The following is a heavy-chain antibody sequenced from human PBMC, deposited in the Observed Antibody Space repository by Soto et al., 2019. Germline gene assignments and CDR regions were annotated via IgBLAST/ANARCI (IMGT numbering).Heavy chain of an antibody. CDR1: GFTFSSYG. CDR2: ISYDGSNK. D-gene: IGHD6-13*01. Sequence: GGSLRLSCAASGFTFSSYGMHWVRQAPGKGLEGVAVISYDGSNKYYADSVKGRFTISRDNSKNTLYLQMNSLRAEDTAVYYCAKDGQYSSSWYFQYYFDYWGQGTLVTVSS. J-gene: IGHJ4*02. CDR3: AKDGQYSSSWYFQYYFDY. V-gene: IGHV3-30*18.